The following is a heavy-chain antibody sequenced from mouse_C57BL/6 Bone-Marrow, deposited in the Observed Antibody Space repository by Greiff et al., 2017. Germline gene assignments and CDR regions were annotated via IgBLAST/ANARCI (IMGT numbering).Heavy chain of an antibody. CDR3: ARKGYGSSCWCFDV. V-gene: IGHV2-2*01. D-gene: IGHD1-1*01. CDR2: IWSGGST. J-gene: IGHJ1*03. Sequence: QVQLKESGPGLVQPSQSLSITCTVSGFSLTSYGVHWVRQSPGKGLEWLGVIWSGGSTDYTSAFISRLSSSKDNSKNQVFFKMTSLQADDTAIYYSARKGYGSSCWCFDVWGTGTTVTVTS. CDR1: GFSLTSYG.